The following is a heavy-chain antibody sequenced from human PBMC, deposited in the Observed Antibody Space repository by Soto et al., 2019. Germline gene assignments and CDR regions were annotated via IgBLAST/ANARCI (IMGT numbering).Heavy chain of an antibody. V-gene: IGHV3-23*01. J-gene: IGHJ4*02. Sequence: RKAPGKGLEWVSAISGSGGETYYPDSLKGRFTISRDNSKNTLYLQMNSLRADDTAVYYCARERYSSGFFDSWGQGTLVTVSS. CDR3: ARERYSSGFFDS. CDR2: ISGSGGET. D-gene: IGHD6-19*01.